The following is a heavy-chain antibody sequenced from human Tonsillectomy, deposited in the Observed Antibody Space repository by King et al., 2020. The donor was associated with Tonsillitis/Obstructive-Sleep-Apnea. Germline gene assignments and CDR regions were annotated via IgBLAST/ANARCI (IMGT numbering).Heavy chain of an antibody. Sequence: VQLVESGGGLVKPGGSLRLSCAVSGFTFSDYYMSWIRQAPGKGLEWVSYISSSSIYTNHADSVKGRFTISRDNAKNSLFLQMNSLRAEDTAVYYCVRVSMASRMFDYWGQGTLVIVPS. CDR2: ISSSSIYT. CDR3: VRVSMASRMFDY. D-gene: IGHD5-24*01. V-gene: IGHV3-11*06. J-gene: IGHJ4*02. CDR1: GFTFSDYY.